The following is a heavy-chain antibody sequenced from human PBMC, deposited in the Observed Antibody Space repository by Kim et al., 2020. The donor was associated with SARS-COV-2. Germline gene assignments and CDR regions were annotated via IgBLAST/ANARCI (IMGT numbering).Heavy chain of an antibody. D-gene: IGHD3-3*01. CDR1: GYTLTELS. CDR2: FDPEDGET. J-gene: IGHJ5*02. V-gene: IGHV1-24*01. Sequence: ASVKVSCKVSGYTLTELSMHWVRQAPGKGLEWMGGFDPEDGETIYAQKFQGRVTMTEDTSTDTAYMELSSLRSEDTAVYYCATGRLKITIFGVVIGCWFDPWGQGTLVTVSS. CDR3: ATGRLKITIFGVVIGCWFDP.